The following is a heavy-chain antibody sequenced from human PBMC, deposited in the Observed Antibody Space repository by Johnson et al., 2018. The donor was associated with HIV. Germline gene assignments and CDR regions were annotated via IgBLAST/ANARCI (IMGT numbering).Heavy chain of an antibody. CDR2: INGNGGST. J-gene: IGHJ3*02. V-gene: IGHV3-20*04. D-gene: IGHD1-26*01. CDR1: GFTFDDYG. CDR3: GRDRGGSYQGGDDAFDI. Sequence: EMQLVESGGGLVQPGGSLRLSCAASGFTFDDYGMSWVRQAPGKGLEWVSGINGNGGSTGYADSVKGRFTISRDNAKNSLYLQMNSLRAGDTAVYYCGRDRGGSYQGGDDAFDIWGQGTMVTVSS.